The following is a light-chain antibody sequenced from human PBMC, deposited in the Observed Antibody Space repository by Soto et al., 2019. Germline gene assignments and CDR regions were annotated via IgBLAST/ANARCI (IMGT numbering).Light chain of an antibody. Sequence: SALTQPASVSGSPGQSITISCTGTSRDVGSYNLVSWYQQHPGKAPKLMIYEGSKRPSGVSNRFSGSKSGNTASLTISGLQAEDEADYFCCSYAGSSTFYVFGTGTKVTVL. V-gene: IGLV2-23*01. J-gene: IGLJ1*01. CDR1: SRDVGSYNL. CDR3: CSYAGSSTFYV. CDR2: EGS.